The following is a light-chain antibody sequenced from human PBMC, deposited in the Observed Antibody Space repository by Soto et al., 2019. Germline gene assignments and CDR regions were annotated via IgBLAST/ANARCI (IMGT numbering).Light chain of an antibody. CDR1: QSVSTY. CDR3: QQRGNWPWT. J-gene: IGKJ1*01. V-gene: IGKV3-11*01. Sequence: EIVLTQSPATLSLSRGERATLSCRASQSVSTYLAWYQQKPGQAPRLLIYDVSKRATGIPARFSGSGSGTDFTLTIGSLEPEDFAVYYCQQRGNWPWTFGQGTKVEIK. CDR2: DVS.